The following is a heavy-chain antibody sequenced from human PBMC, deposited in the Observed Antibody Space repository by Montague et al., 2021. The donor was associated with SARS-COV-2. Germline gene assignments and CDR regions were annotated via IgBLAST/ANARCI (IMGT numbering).Heavy chain of an antibody. J-gene: IGHJ3*02. CDR3: ARQPPYQTGALDI. Sequence: SETLSLTCNVSGGSISNSHYYCAWIRQPPGKGLEWIGSIYFNGHSYYNPSLKNRASISLDTSKNQYYLKLNSVAAADTAVYYCARQPPYQTGALDIWGQGTMVTVSS. CDR1: GGSISNSHYY. V-gene: IGHV4-39*01. D-gene: IGHD2-2*01. CDR2: IYFNGHS.